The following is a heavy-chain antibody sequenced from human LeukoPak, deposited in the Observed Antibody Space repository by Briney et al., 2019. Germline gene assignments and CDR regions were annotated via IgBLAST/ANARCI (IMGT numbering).Heavy chain of an antibody. CDR1: GFTFSSYA. J-gene: IGHJ4*02. CDR2: ISGSAGRT. CDR3: AKDPRGDCSGGSCYYLDY. V-gene: IGHV3-23*01. D-gene: IGHD2-15*01. Sequence: GGSLRLSCAASGFTFSSYAMNWVRQAPGKGLEWVSAISGSAGRTYYADSVKGRFTISRDNSKNTLYLQMNSLRAEDTAVYYCAKDPRGDCSGGSCYYLDYWGQGTLVTVSS.